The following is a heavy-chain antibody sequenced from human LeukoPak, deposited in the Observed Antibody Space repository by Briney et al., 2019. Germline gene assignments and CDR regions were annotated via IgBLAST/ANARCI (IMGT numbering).Heavy chain of an antibody. CDR1: GFTFSSYSMN. CDR3: ARDDSSSWSKRFFEY. D-gene: IGHD6-13*01. V-gene: IGHV4-59*05. CDR2: IYYSGST. J-gene: IGHJ4*02. Sequence: PGGSLRLSCAASGFTFSSYSMNWVRQAPGKGLEWIGSIYYSGSTYYNPSLKSRVTISVDTSKNQFSLKLSSVTAADTAVYYCARDDSSSWSKRFFEYWGQGTLVTVSS.